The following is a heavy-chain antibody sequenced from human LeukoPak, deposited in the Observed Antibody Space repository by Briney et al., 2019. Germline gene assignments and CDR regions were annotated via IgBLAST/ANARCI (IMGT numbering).Heavy chain of an antibody. CDR2: ISWNSGST. V-gene: IGHV3-9*01. D-gene: IGHD3/OR15-3a*01. J-gene: IGHJ5*02. CDR3: VRGNFGPAQWFDP. Sequence: PGGSLRLSCAASGFTFDDYAMHWVRQVPGKGLEWVSGISWNSGSTGYAGSVKGRFTMSRDDTKNSLYLQMNSLTPDDTALYYCVRGNFGPAQWFDPWGQGTLVTVSS. CDR1: GFTFDDYA.